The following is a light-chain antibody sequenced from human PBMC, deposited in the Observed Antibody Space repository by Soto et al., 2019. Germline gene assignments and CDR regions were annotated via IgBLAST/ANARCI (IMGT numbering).Light chain of an antibody. J-gene: IGKJ4*01. CDR2: GAS. CDR3: QQYSSSPGLT. Sequence: EIVLTQSPGTLSLSPGERATLSCRASQSVSSSYLAWYQQKPGQAPRLLIYGASSRATGIPDRFSGSGSGTDFTLSISRLEPEDFPVYYCQQYSSSPGLTFGGGTKVEIK. V-gene: IGKV3-20*01. CDR1: QSVSSSY.